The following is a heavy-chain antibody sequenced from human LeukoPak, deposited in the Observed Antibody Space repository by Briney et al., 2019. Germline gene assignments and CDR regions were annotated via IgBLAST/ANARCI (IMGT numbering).Heavy chain of an antibody. Sequence: SETLSLTCTVSGGSISSSSYYWGWIRQPPGKGLEWIGSIYYSGSTYYNPSLKSRVTISVVTSKNQFSLKLSSVTAADTAVYYCARLLEVWFGELHYFDYWGQGTLVTVSS. J-gene: IGHJ4*02. V-gene: IGHV4-39*07. CDR1: GGSISSSSYY. CDR3: ARLLEVWFGELHYFDY. CDR2: IYYSGST. D-gene: IGHD3-10*01.